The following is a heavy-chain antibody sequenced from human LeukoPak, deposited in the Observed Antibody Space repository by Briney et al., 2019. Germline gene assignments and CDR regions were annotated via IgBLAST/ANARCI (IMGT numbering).Heavy chain of an antibody. CDR1: GYSFTSYW. Sequence: GESLKISCKGSGYSFTSYWIGWVRQMPGKGLEWMGIIYPGDSDTRYSPSFQGQVTISADKSISTAHLQWSSLKASDTAMYYCARLDYYDSSGYLIPYAFDIWGQGTMVTVSS. D-gene: IGHD3-22*01. CDR3: ARLDYYDSSGYLIPYAFDI. V-gene: IGHV5-51*01. J-gene: IGHJ3*02. CDR2: IYPGDSDT.